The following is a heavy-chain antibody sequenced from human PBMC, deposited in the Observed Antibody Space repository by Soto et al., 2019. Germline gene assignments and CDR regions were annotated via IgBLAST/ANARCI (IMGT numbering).Heavy chain of an antibody. Sequence: ASVKVSCKASGYIFSNYGISWVRQAPGQGLEWMGWISTYNANTYYAQKFQGRVTMTTDTSTSTAYMELRSLRSDDTDVFYCARERDGSSWSSAESLQYWGQGTLVTVSS. CDR2: ISTYNANT. J-gene: IGHJ1*01. CDR1: GYIFSNYG. V-gene: IGHV1-18*01. CDR3: ARERDGSSWSSAESLQY. D-gene: IGHD6-13*01.